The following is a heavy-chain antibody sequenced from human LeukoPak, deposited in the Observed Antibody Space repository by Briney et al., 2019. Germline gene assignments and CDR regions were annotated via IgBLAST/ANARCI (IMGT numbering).Heavy chain of an antibody. CDR3: ARDPVEWELLLDY. CDR2: MNIDGSEK. D-gene: IGHD1-26*01. CDR1: GFTFSGFW. V-gene: IGHV3-7*01. J-gene: IGHJ4*02. Sequence: GGSLRLSCAVSGFTFSGFWMSWSRQAPGKRPEWVANMNIDGSEKYYADSVKGRFSISRDNVRNSVYLQMASLRVEDTAVYYCARDPVEWELLLDYWGQGTLVTVSS.